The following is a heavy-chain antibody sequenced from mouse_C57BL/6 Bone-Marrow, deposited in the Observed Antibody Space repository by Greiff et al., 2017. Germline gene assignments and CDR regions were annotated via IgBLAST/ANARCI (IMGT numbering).Heavy chain of an antibody. CDR3: ARDYSNYFYAMDY. D-gene: IGHD2-5*01. CDR1: GYTFTSYW. CDR2: IDPSDSYT. Sequence: VQLQQPGAELVMPGASVKLSCKASGYTFTSYWMHWVKQRPGQGLEWIGEIDPSDSYTNYTQKFKGKSTLTVDKSSSTAYMQLSSLTSEDSAVYYCARDYSNYFYAMDYWGQGTSVTVSS. J-gene: IGHJ4*01. V-gene: IGHV1-69*01.